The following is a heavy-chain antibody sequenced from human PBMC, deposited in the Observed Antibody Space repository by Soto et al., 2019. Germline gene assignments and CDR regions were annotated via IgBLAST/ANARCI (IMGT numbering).Heavy chain of an antibody. CDR2: ISGSGKTI. Sequence: QVQLVESGGGLVKPGGSLTLSCAASGFSFSDYYMSWIRQAPGQGLEWVSHISGSGKTIYAADSVKGRFSISRDNAKNLLYLQMNSLRAEDAAVYYCARKADSSGWSFGYWGQGTLVTVSS. CDR1: GFSFSDYY. D-gene: IGHD6-19*01. J-gene: IGHJ4*02. CDR3: ARKADSSGWSFGY. V-gene: IGHV3-11*01.